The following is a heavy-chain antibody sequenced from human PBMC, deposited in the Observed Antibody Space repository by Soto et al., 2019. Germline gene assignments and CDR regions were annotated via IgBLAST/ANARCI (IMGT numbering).Heavy chain of an antibody. CDR1: GGTFSSYA. J-gene: IGHJ3*02. CDR2: IIPIFGTA. D-gene: IGHD5-18*01. V-gene: IGHV1-69*13. CDR3: ARASPPDLNVDTAMVNRPVAFDI. Sequence: SVKVSCKASGGTFSSYAISWVRQAPGQGLEWMGGIIPIFGTANYAQKFQGRVTITADESTSTAYMELSSLRSEDTAVYYCARASPPDLNVDTAMVNRPVAFDIWGQGTMVTVSS.